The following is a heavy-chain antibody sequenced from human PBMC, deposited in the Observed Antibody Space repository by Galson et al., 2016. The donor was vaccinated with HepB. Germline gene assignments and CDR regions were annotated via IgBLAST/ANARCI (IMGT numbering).Heavy chain of an antibody. J-gene: IGHJ6*02. CDR1: GFTFISYW. CDR2: IKNDGSEK. D-gene: IGHD3-16*01. Sequence: SLRLSCAASGFTFISYWMSWVRQAPGKGLEWVAHIKNDGSEKNYEDFVRGRFTISRDNATNSLYLQMNSLRVGDKAVYYCARAGGFLGGLPTPYYYGLDVWGQGTTVTVSS. V-gene: IGHV3-7*03. CDR3: ARAGGFLGGLPTPYYYGLDV.